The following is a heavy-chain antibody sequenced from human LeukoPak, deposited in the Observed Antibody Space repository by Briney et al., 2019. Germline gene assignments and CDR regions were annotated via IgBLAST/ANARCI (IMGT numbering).Heavy chain of an antibody. CDR3: ARDYQWSFDY. D-gene: IGHD2-15*01. V-gene: IGHV3-48*02. Sequence: GGSLRLSCAASGLTFSTYTMNWVRQAPGKGLEWVSYISSRSNIISYADSVKGRFTISTDNAKNSLYLQMNSLRDEDTAVYYCARDYQWSFDYWGQGALVTVSS. CDR2: ISSRSNII. CDR1: GLTFSTYT. J-gene: IGHJ4*02.